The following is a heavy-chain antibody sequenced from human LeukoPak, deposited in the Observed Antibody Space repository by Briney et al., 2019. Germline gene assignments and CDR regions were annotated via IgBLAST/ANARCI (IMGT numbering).Heavy chain of an antibody. J-gene: IGHJ4*02. CDR2: IRNKADGGAT. CDR1: GFTFGDYA. Sequence: GQSLRLSCTTSGFTFGDYAMSWFRQAPGKGPEWVGFIRNKADGGATAYAASVKGRFTISRDDSNSIAYLQMNSLKIEDTAVYYCTRDRPIDYWGQGILVTVSS. V-gene: IGHV3-49*03. CDR3: TRDRPIDY.